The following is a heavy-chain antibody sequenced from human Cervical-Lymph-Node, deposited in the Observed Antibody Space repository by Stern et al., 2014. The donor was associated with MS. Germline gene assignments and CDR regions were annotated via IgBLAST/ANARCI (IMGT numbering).Heavy chain of an antibody. D-gene: IGHD2-8*01. V-gene: IGHV3-72*01. CDR1: GFTFSDHY. CDR2: SRNKAKTYTT. J-gene: IGHJ4*02. Sequence: EDQLVESGGGLVQPGGSLRLSCAVSGFTFSDHYIDWVRQAPGKGLEWVGRSRNKAKTYTTAYAASVKGRFTISRDDSTNSLYLQMNSLKTEDTAVYYCARESYGDYWGQGTLVIVSS. CDR3: ARESYGDY.